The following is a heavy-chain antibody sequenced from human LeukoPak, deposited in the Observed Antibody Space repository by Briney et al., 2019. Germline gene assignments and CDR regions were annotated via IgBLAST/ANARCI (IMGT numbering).Heavy chain of an antibody. CDR3: ASRWGSITIFGWEADFDI. CDR1: GFTVSNNY. CDR2: IYSGGNT. J-gene: IGHJ3*02. Sequence: GGSLRLSSAAAGFTVSNNYMSWVRQAPGKGLEWVSVIYSGGNTYYPDSFKGRLTISRDNSKNTLYPQMNSLRAEDTAVYYCASRWGSITIFGWEADFDIWGQGKMVTVSS. V-gene: IGHV3-53*01. D-gene: IGHD3-3*01.